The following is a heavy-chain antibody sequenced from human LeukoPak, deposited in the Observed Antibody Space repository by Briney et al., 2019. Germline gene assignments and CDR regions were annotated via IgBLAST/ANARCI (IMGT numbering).Heavy chain of an antibody. D-gene: IGHD1-26*01. CDR2: INSNGGAT. CDR1: GFTLSTYS. V-gene: IGHV3-64*01. Sequence: GGSLRLSCVASGFTLSTYSMHWVRQAPGKGLEYVSIINSNGGATYYANSVKGRFTISRDNSKNTLFLQMGSLRAEDTAVYYCRGVGATSDYWGQGTLVTVSS. J-gene: IGHJ4*02. CDR3: RGVGATSDY.